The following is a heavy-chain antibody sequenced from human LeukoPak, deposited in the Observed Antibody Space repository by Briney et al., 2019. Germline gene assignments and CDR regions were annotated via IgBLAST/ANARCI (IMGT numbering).Heavy chain of an antibody. CDR3: ARAKRNGFDI. Sequence: GGSLRLSCAASGFTFSSYSMNWVRQAPGKGLGWVSSISSSSSYIYYADSVKGRFTISRDNAKNSLYLQMNSLRAEDTAVYYCARAKRNGFDIWGQGTMVTVSS. V-gene: IGHV3-21*01. CDR1: GFTFSSYS. CDR2: ISSSSSYI. J-gene: IGHJ3*02.